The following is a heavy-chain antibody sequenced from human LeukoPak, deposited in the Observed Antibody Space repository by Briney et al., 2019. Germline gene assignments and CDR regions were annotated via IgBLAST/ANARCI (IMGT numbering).Heavy chain of an antibody. J-gene: IGHJ5*02. CDR2: IYYSKST. D-gene: IGHD2-21*01. CDR3: ARRGSRVIRFDP. V-gene: IGHV4-39*01. Sequence: PSETLSLTCTVSGDSISSTSYYWGWIRQPPGKGLEWIGSIYYSKSTYYNPSLKSRVTISVDTSKNQVSLKLTSVTAADTAVYYCARRGSRVIRFDPWGQGTLVTVSS. CDR1: GDSISSTSYY.